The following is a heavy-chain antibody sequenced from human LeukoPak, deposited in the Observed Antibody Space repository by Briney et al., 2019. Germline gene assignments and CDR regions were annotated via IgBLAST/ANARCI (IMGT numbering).Heavy chain of an antibody. V-gene: IGHV4-59*01. J-gene: IGHJ4*02. D-gene: IGHD5-12*01. CDR1: GGSISSYY. CDR3: ARCGYSGYNDY. Sequence: SETLSLTCTVSGGSISSYYWRWIRQPPGKGLEWIGYIYYSGSTNYNPSLKSRVTISVDTSKNQFSLKLSSVTAADTAVYYCARCGYSGYNDYWGQGTLVTVSS. CDR2: IYYSGST.